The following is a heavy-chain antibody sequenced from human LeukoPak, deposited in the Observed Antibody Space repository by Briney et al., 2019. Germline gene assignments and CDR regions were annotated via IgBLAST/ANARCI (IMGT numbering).Heavy chain of an antibody. CDR3: ARGSVYFDS. CDR2: THHTKTT. Sequence: PSETLSLTCTVSGGSVSSFYWTWIRQPPGKGLEWIGYTHHTKTTNYKSPLKSRVTISVDTSKNQFSLKLTSVTAADTAVYYCARGSVYFDSWGQGTLVTVSS. CDR1: GGSVSSFY. V-gene: IGHV4-59*02. J-gene: IGHJ4*02.